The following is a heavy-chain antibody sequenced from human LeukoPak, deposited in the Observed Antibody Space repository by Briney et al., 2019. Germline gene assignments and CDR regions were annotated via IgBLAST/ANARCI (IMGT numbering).Heavy chain of an antibody. D-gene: IGHD3-10*01. CDR1: GYTLTELS. J-gene: IGHJ3*02. CDR3: ATDRAVRGVITFAFDI. V-gene: IGHV1-24*01. Sequence: GASVKVSCKVSGYTLTELSMHWVRQAPGKGLEWMGGFDPEDGETIYAQKFQGRVTMTEDTSTDTAYMELSSLRSEDTAVYYCATDRAVRGVITFAFDIWGQGTMVTVSS. CDR2: FDPEDGET.